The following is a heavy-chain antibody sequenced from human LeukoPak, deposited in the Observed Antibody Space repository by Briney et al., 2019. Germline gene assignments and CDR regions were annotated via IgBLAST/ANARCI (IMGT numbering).Heavy chain of an antibody. CDR1: GGSFSGYY. Sequence: SETLSLTRAVYGGSFSGYYWSWIRQPPGKGLEWIGEINHSGNSKYNPSLKSRVTISVDTSKNQFSLKLSSVTAADTAVYYCASRGGYKFRFTDYYYYYMDVWGNGTTVTVSS. CDR2: INHSGNS. D-gene: IGHD5-24*01. J-gene: IGHJ6*03. V-gene: IGHV4-34*01. CDR3: ASRGGYKFRFTDYYYYYMDV.